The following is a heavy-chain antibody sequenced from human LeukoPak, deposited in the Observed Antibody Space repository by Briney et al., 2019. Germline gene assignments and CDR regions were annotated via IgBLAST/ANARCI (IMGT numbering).Heavy chain of an antibody. CDR2: IRNDGGNK. J-gene: IGHJ4*02. CDR3: AKDPTYYYDSSGPDY. CDR1: GFPFNSYG. Sequence: PGGSLRLSCAASGFPFNSYGMHWVRQAPGKGLEWVAFIRNDGGNKYSADSVKGRFTTSRDNSKNTLYLQMNSLRPEDTAVYYCAKDPTYYYDSSGPDYWGQGTLVTVSS. V-gene: IGHV3-30*02. D-gene: IGHD3-22*01.